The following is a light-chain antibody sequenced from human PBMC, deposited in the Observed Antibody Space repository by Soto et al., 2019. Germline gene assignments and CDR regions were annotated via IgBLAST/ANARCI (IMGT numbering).Light chain of an antibody. V-gene: IGLV1-44*01. J-gene: IGLJ3*02. CDR1: SSNIGSNT. CDR3: AAWDDSLKEV. Sequence: QPVLTQPPSASGTPGQRVTISCSGSSSNIGSNTVNWYHQLPGTAPKLLIYSNNQRPSGVPDRFSGSKSGTSASLAISGLQSEDEADYYCAAWDDSLKEVFGGGTKVTVL. CDR2: SNN.